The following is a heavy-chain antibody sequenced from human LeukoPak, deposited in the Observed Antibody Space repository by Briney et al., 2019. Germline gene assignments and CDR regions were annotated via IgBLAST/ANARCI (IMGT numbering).Heavy chain of an antibody. CDR3: QGTTVDAFDI. Sequence: GASVRVSCKASGYTFTSYYLHWVRQAPGQGLEWMGWFNPNSVGTNYAQKFQGRVTMTRDTSISTAYMELSRLRSDDTAVYYCQGTTVDAFDIWGQGTMATVSS. D-gene: IGHD1-1*01. CDR2: FNPNSVGT. CDR1: GYTFTSYY. J-gene: IGHJ3*02. V-gene: IGHV1-2*02.